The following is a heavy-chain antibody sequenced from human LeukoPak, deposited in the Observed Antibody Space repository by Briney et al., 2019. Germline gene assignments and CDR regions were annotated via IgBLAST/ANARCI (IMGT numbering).Heavy chain of an antibody. V-gene: IGHV3-23*01. CDR1: GFTFNNYA. CDR3: AKSRDSSGYYLSYFDY. Sequence: PGGSLRLSCAASGFTFNNYAMSWVRQAPGKGLEWVSTITGSGGSTYYADSVTGRFTISRDNSNNTLYLQMNSMRAEDTAVYYCAKSRDSSGYYLSYFDYWGQGTLVTVSS. CDR2: ITGSGGST. D-gene: IGHD3-22*01. J-gene: IGHJ4*02.